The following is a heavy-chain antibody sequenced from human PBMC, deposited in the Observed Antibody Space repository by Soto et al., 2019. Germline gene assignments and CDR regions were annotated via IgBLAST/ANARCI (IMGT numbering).Heavy chain of an antibody. J-gene: IGHJ3*02. V-gene: IGHV3-30*18. CDR1: GFTFSSYG. Sequence: GGSLGLSCAASGFTFSSYGMHWVRQAPGKGLEWVAVISYDGSNKYYADSVKGRFTISRDNSKNTLYLQMNSLRAEDTAVYYCAKLSGGGLGELSLWLRDAFDIWGQGTMVTVSS. CDR2: ISYDGSNK. CDR3: AKLSGGGLGELSLWLRDAFDI. D-gene: IGHD3-16*02.